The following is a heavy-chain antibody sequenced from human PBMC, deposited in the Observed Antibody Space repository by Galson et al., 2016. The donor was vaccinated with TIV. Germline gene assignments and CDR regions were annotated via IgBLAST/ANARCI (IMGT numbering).Heavy chain of an antibody. Sequence: TCTVSGASITNYFWPWIRQAPGKGLEWIGYVYYTGTTNTIPFLTNYSPSFKSRVTVSFDTSKNEFSLTLNSLTAEDSAIYYCARESPNTGGYSYWYFDLWGRGTLVTVSS. V-gene: IGHV4-59*12. CDR1: GASITNYF. J-gene: IGHJ2*01. D-gene: IGHD1-26*01. CDR2: VYYTGTTNTIPFLT. CDR3: ARESPNTGGYSYWYFDL.